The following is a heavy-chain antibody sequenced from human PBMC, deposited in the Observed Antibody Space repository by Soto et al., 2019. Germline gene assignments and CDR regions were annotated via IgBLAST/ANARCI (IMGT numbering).Heavy chain of an antibody. CDR2: ISSSSITI. CDR1: GFTFSSYI. CDR3: ARDYYDSSGYYSAFDS. V-gene: IGHV3-48*02. J-gene: IGHJ4*02. D-gene: IGHD3-22*01. Sequence: GGSLRLSCAASGFTFSSYIMNWVRQAPGKGLEWVSYISSSSITIYYADSVKGRFTISRDNAKNSLYLQMNSLRDEDTAVYYCARDYYDSSGYYSAFDSWGQGTPVTVYS.